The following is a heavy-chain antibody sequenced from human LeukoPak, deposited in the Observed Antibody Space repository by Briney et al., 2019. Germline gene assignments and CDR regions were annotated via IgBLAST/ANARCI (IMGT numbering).Heavy chain of an antibody. Sequence: SETLSLTCTVSGGPISSYYWSWIRQPPGKGLEWIGYIYYSGSTNYNPSLKSRVTISVDTSKNQFSLKLSSVTAADTAVYYCARVAAGIGFFQHWGQGTLVTVSS. J-gene: IGHJ1*01. CDR3: ARVAAGIGFFQH. CDR2: IYYSGST. D-gene: IGHD6-13*01. CDR1: GGPISSYY. V-gene: IGHV4-59*01.